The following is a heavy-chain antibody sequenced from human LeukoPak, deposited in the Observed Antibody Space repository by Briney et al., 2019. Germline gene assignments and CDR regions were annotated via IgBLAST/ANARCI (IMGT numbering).Heavy chain of an antibody. J-gene: IGHJ4*02. CDR3: AIPYCGGDCS. Sequence: PSETLSLTCTVSGGSISSYYWSWIRQPAGKGLEWIGRIYSSGSTDYNPPLKSRVTMSVDTSKNQFSLKLSSVTAADTAVYYCAIPYCGGDCSWGQGTLVTVSS. CDR1: GGSISSYY. CDR2: IYSSGST. D-gene: IGHD2-21*02. V-gene: IGHV4-4*07.